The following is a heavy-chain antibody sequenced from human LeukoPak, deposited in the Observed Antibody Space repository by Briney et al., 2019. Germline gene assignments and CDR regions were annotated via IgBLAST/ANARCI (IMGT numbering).Heavy chain of an antibody. J-gene: IGHJ3*02. CDR1: GYTFTGYY. CDR2: INPNSGGT. CDR3: ARESRRTATLDAFDI. V-gene: IGHV1-2*02. D-gene: IGHD5-18*01. Sequence: ASVKVSCKASGYTFTGYYMHWVRQAPGQGLEWMGWINPNSGGTNYAQKFQGRVTMTRDTSISTAYMELSRLRSDDTAVYYCARESRRTATLDAFDIWGQGTMVTVSS.